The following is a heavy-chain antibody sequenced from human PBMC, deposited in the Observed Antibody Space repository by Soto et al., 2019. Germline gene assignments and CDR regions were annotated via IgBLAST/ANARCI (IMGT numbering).Heavy chain of an antibody. V-gene: IGHV4-61*01. CDR1: GGSVNSGSYY. CDR3: ARDYWANEKRFES. CDR2: VYYSGTT. Sequence: SETLSLTCTVSGGSVNSGSYYRTWIRQSPGRGLEWIGYVYYSGTTKYNPSLKSRAAISVDTTNNQFSLRLGPMTPADTAVYYCARDYWANEKRFESWGQGTLVTVSS. D-gene: IGHD2-8*02. J-gene: IGHJ4*02.